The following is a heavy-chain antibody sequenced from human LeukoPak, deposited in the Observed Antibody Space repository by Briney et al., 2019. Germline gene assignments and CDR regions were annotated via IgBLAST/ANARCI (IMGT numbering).Heavy chain of an antibody. CDR1: GFTFNSRA. CDR2: VTADGTNT. V-gene: IGHV3-23*01. D-gene: IGHD3-22*01. CDR3: AYYDSSGYYYGRLRY. Sequence: GGSLRLSCAAYGFTFNSRAMSWVRQIPGKGLEWVSSVTADGTNTHFADSVKGRFTISRDNSKNTLYLHMNSLRVDDTAVYFCAYYDSSGYYYGRLRYWGQGTPVTVSS. J-gene: IGHJ4*02.